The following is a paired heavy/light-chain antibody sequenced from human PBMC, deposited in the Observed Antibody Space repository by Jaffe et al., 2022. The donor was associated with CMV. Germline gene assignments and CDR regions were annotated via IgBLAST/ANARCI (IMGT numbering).Light chain of an antibody. CDR1: QRVGSSH. V-gene: IGKV3-20*01. Sequence: EIVLTQSPGTLSLSPGDRGTLSCRASQRVGSSHLAWYQQKPGQAPRLLIYGASSRATGIPDRFSGSGSGTDFTLTISRLEPEDFAVYYCQQYGSSPVTFGGGTKVEIK. CDR3: QQYGSSPVT. CDR2: GAS. J-gene: IGKJ4*01.
Heavy chain of an antibody. V-gene: IGHV1-3*01. Sequence: QAQLVQSGDEVRKPGASVKVSCKASGDTFTTYTIHWVRQAPGQSLEWLGWIHAGNGNTRYSQKMQDRVTFTRDTSASTTYMEVRTLRSEDTAVYYCAGRMLIAAVAAAFDNWGQGTMVTVSS. CDR1: GDTFTTYT. D-gene: IGHD6-19*01. CDR3: AGRMLIAAVAAAFDN. CDR2: IHAGNGNT. J-gene: IGHJ3*02.